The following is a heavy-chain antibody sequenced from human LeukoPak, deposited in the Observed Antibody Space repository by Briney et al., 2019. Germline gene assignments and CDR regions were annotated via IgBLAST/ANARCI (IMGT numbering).Heavy chain of an antibody. V-gene: IGHV4-59*01. CDR1: GGYISSYY. CDR3: ARVGYYYDSSGYYFDY. CDR2: IYYSGST. Sequence: SETLSLTCTVSGGYISSYYWSWIRQPPGKGLEWIGYIYYSGSTNYNPSLKSRVTISVDASKNQFSLKLSSVTAADTAVYYCARVGYYYDSSGYYFDYWGQGTLVTVSS. J-gene: IGHJ4*02. D-gene: IGHD3-22*01.